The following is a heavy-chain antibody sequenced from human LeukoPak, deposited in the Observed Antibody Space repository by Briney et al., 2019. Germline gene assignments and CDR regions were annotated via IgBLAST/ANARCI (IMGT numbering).Heavy chain of an antibody. J-gene: IGHJ1*01. D-gene: IGHD3-22*01. Sequence: NSGGSLRLSCAASGFTFSDYYMSWIRQAPGKGLEWVSYISSSGSTIYYADSVKGRFTISRDNAKNSLYLQMNSLNTEDTAVYYCSTETSGFKFQHWGQGTLVTVSS. V-gene: IGHV3-11*01. CDR1: GFTFSDYY. CDR3: STETSGFKFQH. CDR2: ISSSGSTI.